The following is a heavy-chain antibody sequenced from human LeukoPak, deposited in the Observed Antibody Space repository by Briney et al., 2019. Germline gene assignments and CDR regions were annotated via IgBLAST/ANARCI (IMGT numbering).Heavy chain of an antibody. Sequence: SETLSLTCTVSGGSISSSSYYWGWIRQPPGKGLEWIGSIYYSGSTYYNPSLKSRVTISVDTSKNQFSLKLSSVTAADTALYWCARHNAPRRVGFDFWGQGILVTVSS. CDR2: IYYSGST. CDR1: GGSISSSSYY. V-gene: IGHV4-39*01. CDR3: ARHNAPRRVGFDF. D-gene: IGHD2-2*01. J-gene: IGHJ4*02.